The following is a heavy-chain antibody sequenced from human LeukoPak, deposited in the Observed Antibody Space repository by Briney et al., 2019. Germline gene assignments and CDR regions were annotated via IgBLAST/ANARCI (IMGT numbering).Heavy chain of an antibody. Sequence: ASVKVSCKASGYTFTSYGISWVRQAPGQGLEWMGWFSAYNGNTNYAQKLQGRVTMTTDISTSTAYMELRSLRSDDTAVYYCVREGEGPLSKDFDYWGQGTLVTVSS. CDR2: FSAYNGNT. V-gene: IGHV1-18*01. CDR1: GYTFTSYG. CDR3: VREGEGPLSKDFDY. D-gene: IGHD2/OR15-2a*01. J-gene: IGHJ4*02.